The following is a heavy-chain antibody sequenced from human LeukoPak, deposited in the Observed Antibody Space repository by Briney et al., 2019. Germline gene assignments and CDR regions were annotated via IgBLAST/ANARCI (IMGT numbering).Heavy chain of an antibody. CDR2: ISSSGSTI. V-gene: IGHV3-11*01. J-gene: IGHJ4*02. Sequence: GGSLRLSCAASGFTFSDYYMSWIRQAPGKGLEWVSYISSSGSTIYYADSVKGRFTISRDNAKNSLYLQMNSLRAEDTAVYYCAKLGGEYSFRSYFDYWGQGTLVTVSS. D-gene: IGHD6-6*01. CDR1: GFTFSDYY. CDR3: AKLGGEYSFRSYFDY.